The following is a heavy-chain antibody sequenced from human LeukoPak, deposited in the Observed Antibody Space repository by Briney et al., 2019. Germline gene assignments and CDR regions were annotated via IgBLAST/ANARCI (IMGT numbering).Heavy chain of an antibody. CDR1: GGSISIYY. J-gene: IGHJ4*02. V-gene: IGHV4-59*01. CDR3: ARSGGEQVDY. D-gene: IGHD1-26*01. Sequence: SETLSLTCTVSGGSISIYYWSWIRQPPGKGLEWIGYIYYSGSTNYNPSLKSRVTISVDTSKNQFSLKLSSVTAADTAVYYCARSGGEQVDYWGQGTLVTVSS. CDR2: IYYSGST.